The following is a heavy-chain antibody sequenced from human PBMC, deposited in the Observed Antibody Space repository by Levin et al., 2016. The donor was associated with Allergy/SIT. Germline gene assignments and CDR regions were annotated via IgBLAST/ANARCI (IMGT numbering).Heavy chain of an antibody. D-gene: IGHD5/OR15-5a*01. CDR1: GFTFSSYA. CDR2: ISGSGGST. J-gene: IGHJ6*02. V-gene: IGHV3-23*01. Sequence: ETLSLTCAASGFTFSSYAMSWVRQAPGKGLEWVSAISGSGGSTYYADSVKGRFTISRDNSKNTLYLQMNSLRAEDTAAYYCAKDLEAEASVWRHYYYGMDVWGQGTTVTVSS. CDR3: AKDLEAEASVWRHYYYGMDV.